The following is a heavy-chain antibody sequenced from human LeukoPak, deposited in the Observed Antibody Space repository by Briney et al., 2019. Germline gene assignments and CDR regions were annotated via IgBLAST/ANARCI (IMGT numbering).Heavy chain of an antibody. D-gene: IGHD4-11*01. V-gene: IGHV3-48*01. J-gene: IGHJ6*03. CDR1: GFTCSDYS. Sequence: PGGSLRLSCVASGFTCSDYSTNWVRQAPGKGLEWVSYISSSGFTLNYADSVKGRFTISRDNAKNSLYLQMNSLRAEDTAVYYCARGVPKTSYYYYYMDVWGKGTTVTVSS. CDR3: ARGVPKTSYYYYYMDV. CDR2: ISSSGFTL.